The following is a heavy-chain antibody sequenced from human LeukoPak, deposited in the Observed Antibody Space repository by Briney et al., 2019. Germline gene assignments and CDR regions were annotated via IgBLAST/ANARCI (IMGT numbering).Heavy chain of an antibody. D-gene: IGHD6-13*01. CDR1: GDSVSSNSAA. J-gene: IGHJ6*03. V-gene: IGHV6-1*01. CDR3: ARVGKRMAAAGDYYFYMDV. Sequence: SQTLSLTCAISGDSVSSNSAAWNWIRQSPSRGLEWLGRTYYRSKWYNDYAVSVKSRITINPDTSKNHFSLQLNSVTPEDSAVYYCARVGKRMAAAGDYYFYMDVWGKGTTVTISS. CDR2: TYYRSKWYN.